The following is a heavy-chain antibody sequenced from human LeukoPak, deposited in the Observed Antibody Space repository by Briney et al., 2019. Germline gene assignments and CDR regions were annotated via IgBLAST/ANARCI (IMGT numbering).Heavy chain of an antibody. CDR3: ARDVEMATIYGYYFDY. D-gene: IGHD5-24*01. CDR1: GYTFTSYY. CDR2: INPSGGST. V-gene: IGHV1-46*01. Sequence: ASVKVSCKASGYTFTSYYTHWVRQAPGQGLEWMGIINPSGGSTSYAQKFQGRVTMTRDMSTSTVYMELSSLRSEDTAVYYCARDVEMATIYGYYFDYWGQGTLVTVSS. J-gene: IGHJ4*02.